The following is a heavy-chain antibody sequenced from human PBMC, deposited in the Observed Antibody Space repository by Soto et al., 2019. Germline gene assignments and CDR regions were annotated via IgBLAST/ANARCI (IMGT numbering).Heavy chain of an antibody. D-gene: IGHD6-19*01. CDR2: INTYNGNT. V-gene: IGHV1-18*01. Sequence: QGQLLQSGAALKKPGASVKVSCKASGYTFTNYGISWVRQAPGQGPEWMGWINTYNGNTIYAQKLQGRVTITKDTATSTAYMELRSLRSDDTVVYYCARAYFWAIALAGYCFDYWGQGTLVTVSS. CDR1: GYTFTNYG. CDR3: ARAYFWAIALAGYCFDY. J-gene: IGHJ4*02.